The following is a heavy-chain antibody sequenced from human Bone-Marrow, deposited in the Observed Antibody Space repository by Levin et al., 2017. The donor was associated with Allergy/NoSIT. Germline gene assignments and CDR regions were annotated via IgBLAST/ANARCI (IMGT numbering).Heavy chain of an antibody. J-gene: IGHJ5*01. V-gene: IGHV1-69*11. CDR2: IIPVLGTA. D-gene: IGHD1-14*01. CDR1: GGTFNNYG. Sequence: PGGSLRLSCKASGGTFNNYGFNWVRQAPGQGLEWMGKIIPVLGTANYAQRFKGRVTITADGSMELSSLTSDDTAVYYCAVPAAGSMYKTLDSWGQGTLVTVSS. CDR3: AVPAAGSMYKTLDS.